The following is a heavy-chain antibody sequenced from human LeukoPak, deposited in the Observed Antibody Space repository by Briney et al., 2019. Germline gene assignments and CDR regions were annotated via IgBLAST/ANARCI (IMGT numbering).Heavy chain of an antibody. CDR1: GGSISSGSYY. CDR3: ARKGIVGAMGAFDI. J-gene: IGHJ3*02. CDR2: IYTSGST. D-gene: IGHD1-26*01. V-gene: IGHV4-61*02. Sequence: SQTLSLTCTVSGGSISSGSYYWNWIRQPAGKGLEWIGRIYTSGSTNYNPSLKSRVTISIDTSKNQFSLKLSSVTAADTAVYYCARKGIVGAMGAFDIWGQGTMVTVSS.